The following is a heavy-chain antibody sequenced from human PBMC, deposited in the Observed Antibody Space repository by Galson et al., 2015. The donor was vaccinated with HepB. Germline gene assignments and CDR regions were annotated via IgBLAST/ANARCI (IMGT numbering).Heavy chain of an antibody. D-gene: IGHD6-19*01. CDR3: AKGQVVGRSGWYLFDY. CDR1: GFTFSSYA. J-gene: IGHJ4*02. V-gene: IGHV3-23*01. CDR2: ISGSGGST. Sequence: SLRLSCAASGFTFSSYAMSWVRQAPGKGLEWVSAISGSGGSTYYADSVKGRFTISRDNSKNTLYLQMNSLRAEDTAVYYCAKGQVVGRSGWYLFDYWGQGTLVTVSS.